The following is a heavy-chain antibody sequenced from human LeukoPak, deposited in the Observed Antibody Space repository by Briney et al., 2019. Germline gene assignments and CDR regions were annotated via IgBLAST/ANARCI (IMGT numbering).Heavy chain of an antibody. J-gene: IGHJ4*02. Sequence: SETLSLTCAVYGGSFSGYYWSWIRQPPGKGLEWIGEINHSGSTNYNPSLKSRVTISVDTSKNQFSLKLSSVTAADTAVYYCAGKKYSGRGDYWGQGTLVTVSS. CDR3: AGKKYSGRGDY. CDR2: INHSGST. V-gene: IGHV4-34*01. D-gene: IGHD1-26*01. CDR1: GGSFSGYY.